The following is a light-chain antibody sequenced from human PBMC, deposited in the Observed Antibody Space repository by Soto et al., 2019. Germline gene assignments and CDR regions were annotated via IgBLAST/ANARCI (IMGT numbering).Light chain of an antibody. J-gene: IGKJ4*01. Sequence: ETVLTQSPGSLSLSPGEGATLSCRASQFVSSGYLAWYQQRPGQPPRVLIYGASRRATGIPDRFSGSGSGTDFTLTISRLEPEDSAVYYCQQYGSSPLTFGGGTKVEIK. CDR2: GAS. CDR1: QFVSSGY. V-gene: IGKV3-20*01. CDR3: QQYGSSPLT.